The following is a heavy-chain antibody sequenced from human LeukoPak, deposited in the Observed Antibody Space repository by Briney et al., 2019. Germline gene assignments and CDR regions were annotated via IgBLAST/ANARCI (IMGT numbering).Heavy chain of an antibody. Sequence: GGSLRLSCAASGFTFSDYYMSWICQAPGKGLEWVSYISSSGSTIYYADSVKGRFTISRDNAKNSLYLQMNSLRAEDTAVYYCASPKLLWFGELLLMDAFDIWGQGTMVTVSS. D-gene: IGHD3-10*01. CDR1: GFTFSDYY. CDR2: ISSSGSTI. J-gene: IGHJ3*02. CDR3: ASPKLLWFGELLLMDAFDI. V-gene: IGHV3-11*01.